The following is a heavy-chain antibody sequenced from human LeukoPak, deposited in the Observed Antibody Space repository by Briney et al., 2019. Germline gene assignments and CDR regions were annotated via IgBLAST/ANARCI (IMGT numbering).Heavy chain of an antibody. CDR1: GFTFSSYA. J-gene: IGHJ4*02. D-gene: IGHD1-26*01. CDR2: ISGSGGST. CDR3: AKDGRIVGANVGDY. V-gene: IGHV3-23*01. Sequence: GGSLRLPCAASGFTFSSYAMSWVRQAPGKGLEWVSAISGSGGSTYYADSVKGRFTISRDNSKNTLYLQMNSLRAEDTAVYYCAKDGRIVGANVGDYWGQGTLVTVSS.